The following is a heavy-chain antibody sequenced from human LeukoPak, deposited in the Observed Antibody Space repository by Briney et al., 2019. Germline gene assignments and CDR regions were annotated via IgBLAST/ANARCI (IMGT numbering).Heavy chain of an antibody. Sequence: GASVKVSCKASRYTFTSYGISWVRQAPGQGLEWMGWISAYNGNTNYAQKLQGRVTMTTDTSTSTAYMELRSLRSDDTAVYYCARDLISSGYSIDPLECWGQGTLVTVCS. CDR3: ARDLISSGYSIDPLEC. D-gene: IGHD3-22*01. CDR2: ISAYNGNT. CDR1: RYTFTSYG. J-gene: IGHJ4*02. V-gene: IGHV1-18*01.